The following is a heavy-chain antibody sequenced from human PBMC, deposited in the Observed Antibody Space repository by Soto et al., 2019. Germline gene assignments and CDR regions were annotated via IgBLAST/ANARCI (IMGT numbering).Heavy chain of an antibody. V-gene: IGHV4-30-2*01. CDR3: ARALPVSRYCISIDCPRSGMDV. D-gene: IGHD2-2*01. Sequence: SETLSLTCNMSGDSYSISTYSWSWIRQPPGKALQWIGFINHSGSTNYNPSLNSRVTISVDTSKNYLSLKLSFVTAADTAVYYCARALPVSRYCISIDCPRSGMDVWGQGTTVTVSS. CDR2: INHSGST. CDR1: GDSYSISTYS. J-gene: IGHJ6*02.